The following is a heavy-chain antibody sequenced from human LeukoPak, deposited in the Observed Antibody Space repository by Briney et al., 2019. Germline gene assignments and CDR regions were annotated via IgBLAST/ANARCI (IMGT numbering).Heavy chain of an antibody. CDR3: ARDLYYYGSETLFDY. V-gene: IGHV4-61*02. J-gene: IGHJ4*02. D-gene: IGHD3-10*01. CDR2: IYTSGST. Sequence: TLSLTCTVSGGSISSGSYYWSWIRQPAGKGLEWIGRIYTSGSTNYNPSLKSRVTISVDTSKNQFSLKLSSVTAADTAVYYCARDLYYYGSETLFDYWGQGTLVTVSS. CDR1: GGSISSGSYY.